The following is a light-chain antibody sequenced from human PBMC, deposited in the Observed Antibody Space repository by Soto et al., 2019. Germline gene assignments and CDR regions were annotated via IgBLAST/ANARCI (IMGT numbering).Light chain of an antibody. J-gene: IGLJ3*02. Sequence: QSALTQPASVSGSPEQSITISCTGPGSDVGSFDLVSWYQQHPGKAPKLIIFEGSKRPSGVSDRFSGSKSANRASLTISGLQAEDEADYFCSSYAGSLTWVFGGGTKLTVL. CDR1: GSDVGSFDL. V-gene: IGLV2-23*01. CDR3: SSYAGSLTWV. CDR2: EGS.